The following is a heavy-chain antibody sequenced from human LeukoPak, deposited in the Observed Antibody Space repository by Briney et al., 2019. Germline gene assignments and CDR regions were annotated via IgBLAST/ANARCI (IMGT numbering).Heavy chain of an antibody. CDR2: IYLDGSNE. Sequence: GRSLRLSCAASGFTFSSYAMHWVRQAPGKGLEWVAVIYLDGSNEYYADSVKGRFTISRDNSRNTLYLQMNSLRAEDTAMYYCVRDVAPRSYWYLDLWGRGTLVTVSS. CDR1: GFTFSSYA. J-gene: IGHJ2*01. CDR3: VRDVAPRSYWYLDL. D-gene: IGHD6-6*01. V-gene: IGHV3-33*01.